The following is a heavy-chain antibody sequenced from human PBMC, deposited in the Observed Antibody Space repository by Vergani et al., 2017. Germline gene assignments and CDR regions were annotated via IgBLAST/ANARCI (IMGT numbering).Heavy chain of an antibody. D-gene: IGHD6-6*01. Sequence: EVQLVESGGGLVQPGGSLRLSCAASGFTVSSNYMSWVRQAPGKGLEWVSVIYSGGSTYYADSVKGRFTISRDNSKNTLYLQMNSLRAEDTAVYYCAREDICSSSSGCFDYWGQGTPVTVSS. J-gene: IGHJ4*02. V-gene: IGHV3-66*02. CDR3: AREDICSSSSGCFDY. CDR1: GFTVSSNY. CDR2: IYSGGST.